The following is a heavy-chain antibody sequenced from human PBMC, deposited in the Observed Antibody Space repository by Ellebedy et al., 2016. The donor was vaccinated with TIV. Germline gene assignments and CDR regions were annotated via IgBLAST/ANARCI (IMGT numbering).Heavy chain of an antibody. V-gene: IGHV3-11*01. J-gene: IGHJ4*02. Sequence: GGSLRLXXAASGFTFSDYYMSWIRQAPGKGLEWVSYISSSGSTIYYADSVKGRFTISRDNAKNSLYLQMNSLRAEDTDVYYCARDRGGSYSPVDYWGQGTLVTVSS. CDR3: ARDRGGSYSPVDY. D-gene: IGHD1-26*01. CDR1: GFTFSDYY. CDR2: ISSSGSTI.